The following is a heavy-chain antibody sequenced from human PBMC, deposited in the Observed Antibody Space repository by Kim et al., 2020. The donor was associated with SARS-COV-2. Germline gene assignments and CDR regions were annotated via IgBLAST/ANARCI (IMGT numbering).Heavy chain of an antibody. J-gene: IGHJ3*02. D-gene: IGHD2-21*02. V-gene: IGHV1-69*04. Sequence: QKFQGRVTITADKSTSTAYMELSSLRSEDTAVYYCARVEYGGNSAAAFDIWGQGTMVTVSS. CDR3: ARVEYGGNSAAAFDI.